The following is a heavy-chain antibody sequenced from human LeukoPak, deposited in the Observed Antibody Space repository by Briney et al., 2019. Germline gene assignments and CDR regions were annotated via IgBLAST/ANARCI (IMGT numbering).Heavy chain of an antibody. J-gene: IGHJ3*02. V-gene: IGHV7-4-1*02. CDR1: GYTFTSYA. D-gene: IGHD3-22*01. Sequence: AASVKVSCKASGYTFTSYAMNWVRQAPGQGLEWMGWINTNTGNPTYAQGFTGRFVFSLDTSVSTAYLQISSLKAEDTAVYYCARAPPLYDSSGYYPDAFDIWGQGTMVTVSS. CDR3: ARAPPLYDSSGYYPDAFDI. CDR2: INTNTGNP.